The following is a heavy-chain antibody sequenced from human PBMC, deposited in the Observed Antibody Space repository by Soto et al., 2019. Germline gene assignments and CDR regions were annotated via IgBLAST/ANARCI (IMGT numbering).Heavy chain of an antibody. D-gene: IGHD3-3*01. V-gene: IGHV3-21*01. J-gene: IGHJ4*02. CDR3: ARVTDFWSGYYPTYFDY. Sequence: PGGSLRLSCAASGFTFSSYSMNWVRQAPGKGLEWVSSFSCSSSYIYYADSVKGRFTISRDNAKNSLYLQMNSLRAEDTAVYYCARVTDFWSGYYPTYFDYWGQGTLVTVSS. CDR2: FSCSSSYI. CDR1: GFTFSSYS.